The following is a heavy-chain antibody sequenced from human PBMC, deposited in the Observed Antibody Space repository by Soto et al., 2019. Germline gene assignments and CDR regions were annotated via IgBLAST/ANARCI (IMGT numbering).Heavy chain of an antibody. V-gene: IGHV3-33*01. CDR1: GFTFSSYG. J-gene: IGHJ6*02. D-gene: IGHD1-20*01. CDR3: ARALYNYNWNLLKNHYYYGMDV. CDR2: IWYDGSNK. Sequence: QPGGSLRLSCAASGFTFSSYGMHWVRQAPGKGLEWVAVIWYDGSNKYYADSVKGRFTISRDNSKNTLYLQMNSLRAEDTAVYYCARALYNYNWNLLKNHYYYGMDVWGQGTTVTVS.